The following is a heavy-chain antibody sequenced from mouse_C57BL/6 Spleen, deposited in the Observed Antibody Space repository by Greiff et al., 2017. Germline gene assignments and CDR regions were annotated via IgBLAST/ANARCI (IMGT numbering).Heavy chain of an antibody. D-gene: IGHD2-5*01. V-gene: IGHV1-80*01. CDR2: IYPGDGVP. CDR1: GYAFSSYW. CDR3: ARDRNYTYAMDY. J-gene: IGHJ4*01. Sequence: QVQLQQSGAELVKPGASVTISCKASGYAFSSYWMHWVKQRPGKGLEWIGQIYPGDGVPTSNGTFQGKATLTADTSYSTAYMPLSRLTSEDSAVYCGARDRNYTYAMDYWGQGTSVTVSS.